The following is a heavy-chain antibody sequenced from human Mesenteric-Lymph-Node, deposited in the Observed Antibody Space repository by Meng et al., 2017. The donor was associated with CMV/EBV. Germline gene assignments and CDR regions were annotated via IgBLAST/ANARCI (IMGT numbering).Heavy chain of an antibody. D-gene: IGHD5-24*01. CDR2: IWYDGSKT. Sequence: GGSLRLSCAASGFIFSSYGMHWVRQAPGKGLEWAAVIWYDGSKTDYGDSVQGRFSISRDNSKNTVYLEMNSLRAEDTAVYYCAKTHIERDVQVGYFDFWGQGALVTVSS. V-gene: IGHV3-33*06. CDR1: GFIFSSYG. J-gene: IGHJ4*02. CDR3: AKTHIERDVQVGYFDF.